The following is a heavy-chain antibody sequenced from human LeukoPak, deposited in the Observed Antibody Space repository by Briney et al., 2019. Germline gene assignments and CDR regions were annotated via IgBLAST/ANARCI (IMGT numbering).Heavy chain of an antibody. CDR1: GFTFSSYW. D-gene: IGHD3-22*01. Sequence: GGSLRLSCAASGFTFSSYWMSWVRQAPGKGLVWVSRINSDGSSTSYADSVKGRFTISRDNAKNTLYLQMNSLRAEDTAVYYCAREPTYYYDSSGPHDAFDIWGQGTMVTVSS. CDR2: INSDGSST. J-gene: IGHJ3*02. V-gene: IGHV3-74*01. CDR3: AREPTYYYDSSGPHDAFDI.